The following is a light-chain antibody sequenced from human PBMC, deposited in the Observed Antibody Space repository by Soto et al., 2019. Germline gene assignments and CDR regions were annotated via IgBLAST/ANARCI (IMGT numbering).Light chain of an antibody. CDR3: QQDGNSPQT. CDR2: GAS. CDR1: QSVSSSY. V-gene: IGKV3-20*01. J-gene: IGKJ1*01. Sequence: EIVLTQSPGTLSLSPGERATLSCRASQSVSSSYLAWYQQKPGQAPRLLIYGASSRATGIPDRFSGSGSGKDFTLTIRRLEPEDFAVYYCQQDGNSPQTVGQGTKGDIK.